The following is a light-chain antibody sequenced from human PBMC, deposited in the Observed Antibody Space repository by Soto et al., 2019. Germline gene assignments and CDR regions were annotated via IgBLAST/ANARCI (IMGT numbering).Light chain of an antibody. CDR1: QSISSW. Sequence: DIQMTQSPSTLSSSVGDRDTITCRASQSISSWLAWYQQKPGKAPKRLIYKASSVEGGVPSRFSGSGSGTEFPLTISNLHPDDFATFYGQQYDSYPRTFGQSTKVE. V-gene: IGKV1-5*03. J-gene: IGKJ1*01. CDR3: QQYDSYPRT. CDR2: KAS.